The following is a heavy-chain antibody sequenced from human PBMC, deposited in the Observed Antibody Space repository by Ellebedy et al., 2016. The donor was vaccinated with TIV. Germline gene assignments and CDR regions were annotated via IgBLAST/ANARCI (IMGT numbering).Heavy chain of an antibody. CDR2: INEDGTKN. Sequence: GESLKISCTASGFTLSNYWMTWVRQAPGRGLEWVANINEDGTKNHFVDSVRGRFTISRDDAGNSLFLQMNSLGAEDTAVYYCARAIYGASYLWGRGTLVTVSS. J-gene: IGHJ2*01. CDR1: GFTLSNYW. CDR3: ARAIYGASYL. V-gene: IGHV3-7*01. D-gene: IGHD4-17*01.